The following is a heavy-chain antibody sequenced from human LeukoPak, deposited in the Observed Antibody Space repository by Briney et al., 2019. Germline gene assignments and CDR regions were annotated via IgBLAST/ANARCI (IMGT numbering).Heavy chain of an antibody. CDR1: GGSISSYY. Sequence: SETLSLTCTVSGGSISSYYWSWIRQPPGKGLEWIGYIYYSGSTNYNPSLKSRVTISVDTSKNQFSLKLSSVTASDTAVYYCARDRVGATPSWFDPWGQGTLVTVSS. CDR2: IYYSGST. J-gene: IGHJ5*02. CDR3: ARDRVGATPSWFDP. D-gene: IGHD1-26*01. V-gene: IGHV4-59*01.